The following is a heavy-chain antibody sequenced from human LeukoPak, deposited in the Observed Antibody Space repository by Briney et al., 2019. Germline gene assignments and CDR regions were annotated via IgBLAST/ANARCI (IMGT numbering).Heavy chain of an antibody. CDR3: ARFLRGATNALEI. D-gene: IGHD1-26*01. V-gene: IGHV4-59*01. CDR1: GGSISSYY. CDR2: IYYSGST. Sequence: SETLSLTCTVSGGSISSYYWSWIRQPPGKGLEWIGYIYYSGSTNYNPSLKSRVTVSVDTSKNQFSLKLSSVTAADTAVYYCARFLRGATNALEIWGQGTMVTVSS. J-gene: IGHJ3*02.